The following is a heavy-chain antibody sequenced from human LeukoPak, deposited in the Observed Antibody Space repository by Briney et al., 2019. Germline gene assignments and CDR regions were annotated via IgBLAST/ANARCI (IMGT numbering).Heavy chain of an antibody. J-gene: IGHJ4*02. Sequence: GGSLRLSCAASGFTFSSYAMHWVRQAPGKGLEYVSAISSNGGSTYYANSVKGRFTISRDNSKNTLYLQMGSLRAEDMAVYYCARLELRGVDYWGQGTLVTVSS. CDR3: ARLELRGVDY. D-gene: IGHD1-26*01. CDR1: GFTFSSYA. V-gene: IGHV3-64*01. CDR2: ISSNGGST.